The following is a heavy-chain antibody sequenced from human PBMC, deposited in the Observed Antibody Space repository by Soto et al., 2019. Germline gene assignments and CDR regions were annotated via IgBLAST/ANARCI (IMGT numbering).Heavy chain of an antibody. CDR1: GGSISSYY. Sequence: SETLSLTCTVSGGSISSYYWSWIRQPPGKGLEWIGYIHYSGSTNYNPSLKSRVTISVDTSKNQFSLKLSSVTAADTAVYYCARVKEVVDTAMVNPGAFDIWGQGTMVTVSS. D-gene: IGHD5-18*01. V-gene: IGHV4-59*01. J-gene: IGHJ3*02. CDR3: ARVKEVVDTAMVNPGAFDI. CDR2: IHYSGST.